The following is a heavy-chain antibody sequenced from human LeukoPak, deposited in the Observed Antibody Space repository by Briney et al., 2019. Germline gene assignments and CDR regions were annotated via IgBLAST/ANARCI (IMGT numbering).Heavy chain of an antibody. CDR3: ARVAAESSYYYGMDV. D-gene: IGHD6-13*01. CDR2: ISDSGGGT. Sequence: GESLRLSCAASGFTFSTYAMGWVRQAPGKGLEWVSGISDSGGGTYYADSVKGRFTISRDNSKNTVYLQMNSLRAEDTAVYYCARVAAESSYYYGMDVWGQGTTVTVSS. J-gene: IGHJ6*02. CDR1: GFTFSTYA. V-gene: IGHV3-23*01.